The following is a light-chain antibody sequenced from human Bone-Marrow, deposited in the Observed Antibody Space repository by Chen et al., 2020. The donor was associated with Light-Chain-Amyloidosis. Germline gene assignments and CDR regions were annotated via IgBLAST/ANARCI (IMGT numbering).Light chain of an antibody. J-gene: IGLJ2*01. CDR3: CSYTTNVTLV. Sequence: QSALTQPASVSGSPGQSITISCIGASSDVGGYYYVSWYQQHPGKAPNLMMYEISNRPSGVSNRFAGAQSGNTASLLLSGLQAPSEVSYYCCSYTTNVTLVFGGGPTLTVL. CDR2: EIS. V-gene: IGLV2-14*01. CDR1: SSDVGGYYY.